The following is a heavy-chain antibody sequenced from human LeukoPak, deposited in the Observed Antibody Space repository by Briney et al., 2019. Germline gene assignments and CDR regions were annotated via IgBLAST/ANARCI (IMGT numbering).Heavy chain of an antibody. J-gene: IGHJ6*02. Sequence: PSETLSLTCTVSGGSISSYYWSWIRQPPGKGLEWIGYIYYSGSTNYNPSPKSRVTISVDTSKNQFSLKLSSVTAADTAVYYCARDGDYGDYGMDVWGQGTTVTVSS. D-gene: IGHD3-16*01. CDR3: ARDGDYGDYGMDV. V-gene: IGHV4-59*01. CDR2: IYYSGST. CDR1: GGSISSYY.